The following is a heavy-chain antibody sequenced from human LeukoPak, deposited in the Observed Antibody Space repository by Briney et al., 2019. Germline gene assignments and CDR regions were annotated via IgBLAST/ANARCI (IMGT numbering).Heavy chain of an antibody. V-gene: IGHV1-46*01. D-gene: IGHD3-22*01. CDR3: ARGDFYDSSGYYYYVY. CDR2: INPSGASA. J-gene: IGHJ4*02. Sequence: ASVKVSCKASGYTFTSYSIHWVRQAPGQGLEWMGIINPSGASAMYAQKFRGRVTMTRDMSTATVYLDLSSLRFDDTAVYYCARGDFYDSSGYYYYVYWGQGTLVTVSS. CDR1: GYTFTSYS.